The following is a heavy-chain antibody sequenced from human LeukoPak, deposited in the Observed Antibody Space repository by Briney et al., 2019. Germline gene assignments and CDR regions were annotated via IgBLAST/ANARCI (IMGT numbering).Heavy chain of an antibody. J-gene: IGHJ4*02. D-gene: IGHD6-13*01. V-gene: IGHV3-64*01. CDR1: GFTFSSYA. Sequence: GGSLRLSCAASGFTFSSYAMHWVRQAPGKGLEYVSAISSNGGSTYYANSVKGRFTISRDNSKNTLYLQMGSLSAEDMAMYYCARVGPKYSSSWYADYWGQGTLVTVSS. CDR2: ISSNGGST. CDR3: ARVGPKYSSSWYADY.